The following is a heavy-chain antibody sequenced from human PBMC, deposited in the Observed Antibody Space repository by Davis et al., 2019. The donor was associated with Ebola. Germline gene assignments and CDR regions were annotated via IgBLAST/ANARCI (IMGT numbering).Heavy chain of an antibody. V-gene: IGHV3-33*01. D-gene: IGHD1-7*01. CDR2: IWYDGSNK. CDR1: GFTFSSYG. CDR3: ARDIGITGTTWGVYYYYGMDV. J-gene: IGHJ6*02. Sequence: PGGSLRLSCAASGFTFSSYGMHWVRQAPGKGLEWVAVIWYDGSNKYYADSVKGRFTISRDNAKNSLYLQMNSLRAEDTALYYCARDIGITGTTWGVYYYYGMDVWGQGTTVTVSS.